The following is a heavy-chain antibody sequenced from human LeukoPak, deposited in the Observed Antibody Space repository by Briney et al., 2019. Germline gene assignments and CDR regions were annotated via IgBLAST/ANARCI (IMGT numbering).Heavy chain of an antibody. Sequence: GGSLRLSCAAAGFTFSDYYMSWIRLAPGKGLEWVSYISSSGNYANYADSVKGRFTISRDNGKKSLNRQMESLGAEVMTVYYGSRVSRTSIGFDYWGQGTVVTVSS. CDR1: GFTFSDYY. CDR2: ISSSGNYA. CDR3: SRVSRTSIGFDY. J-gene: IGHJ4*02. D-gene: IGHD6-13*01. V-gene: IGHV3-11*05.